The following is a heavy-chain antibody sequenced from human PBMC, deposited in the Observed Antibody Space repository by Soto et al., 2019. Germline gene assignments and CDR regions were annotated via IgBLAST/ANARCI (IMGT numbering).Heavy chain of an antibody. CDR3: ARELTGVGATATYFDY. D-gene: IGHD1-26*01. Sequence: QVQLVQSGAEVKKPGSSVKVSCKASGGTFSSYAISWVRQAPGQGLEWMGGIIPIFGTANFAQKFQGRVTITADKSTSTAYMELSSLRSEDTAVYYCARELTGVGATATYFDYWGQGTLVTVSS. CDR2: IIPIFGTA. CDR1: GGTFSSYA. V-gene: IGHV1-69*06. J-gene: IGHJ4*02.